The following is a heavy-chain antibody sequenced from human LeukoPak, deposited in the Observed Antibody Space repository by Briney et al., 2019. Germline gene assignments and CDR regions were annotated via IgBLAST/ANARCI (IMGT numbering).Heavy chain of an antibody. CDR3: ARCIVVVPAGGLDP. J-gene: IGHJ5*02. CDR2: INPSGGST. CDR1: GYTFTSYY. D-gene: IGHD2-2*01. Sequence: ASVKVSCKASGYTFTSYYMHWVRHAPGQGLEWMGIINPSGGSTSYAQKFQGRVTMTRDMSTSTVYMEMSSLRSEDTAVYYCARCIVVVPAGGLDPWGQGTLVTVSS. V-gene: IGHV1-46*01.